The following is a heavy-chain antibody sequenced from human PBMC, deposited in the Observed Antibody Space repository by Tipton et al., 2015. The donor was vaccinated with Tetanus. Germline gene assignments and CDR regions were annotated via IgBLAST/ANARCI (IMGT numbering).Heavy chain of an antibody. CDR1: GISIGSANYC. V-gene: IGHV4-31*11. J-gene: IGHJ4*02. D-gene: IGHD4-17*01. CDR3: ARGGNEYGDPPDY. Sequence: TLSLTCAVSGISIGSANYCWSWIRHHPRKGPEWIGYIYYRGSIHYNPSLQSRVFISLDTSANQFSLKLNSVTAADAAVYYCARGGNEYGDPPDYWGRGTLVTVSS. CDR2: IYYRGSI.